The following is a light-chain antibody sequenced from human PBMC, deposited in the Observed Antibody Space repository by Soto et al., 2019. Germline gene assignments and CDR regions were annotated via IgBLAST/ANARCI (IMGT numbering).Light chain of an antibody. CDR2: EGS. CDR3: CSYTTTPAFVV. Sequence: QSALSQPASVSGSRGQSITISCTGASSALGTYMLVSWYQQYPGKAPKLVVYEGSKRPPGVSSRFAGSNSGNTASLTISGLQTDDEADYYCCSYTTTPAFVVFGGGTKLTVL. CDR1: SSALGTYML. V-gene: IGLV2-23*03. J-gene: IGLJ2*01.